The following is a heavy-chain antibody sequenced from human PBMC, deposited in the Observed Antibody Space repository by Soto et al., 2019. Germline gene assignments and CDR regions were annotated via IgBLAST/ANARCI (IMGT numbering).Heavy chain of an antibody. V-gene: IGHV3-30*18. CDR1: GFTFSSYG. CDR3: AKSRMGLSALGIEYYFEY. CDR2: ISYDGINK. D-gene: IGHD1-1*01. Sequence: GSLRLSCAASGFTFSSYGMHWVRQAPGKGLEWVAVISYDGINKYCADSVKGRFTISRDNSKNTLYLQMNSLRAEDTAVYYCAKSRMGLSALGIEYYFEYWGQGTLVTVSS. J-gene: IGHJ4*02.